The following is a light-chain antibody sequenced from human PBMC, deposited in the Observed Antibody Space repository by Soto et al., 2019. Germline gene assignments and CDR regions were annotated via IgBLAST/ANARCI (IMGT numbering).Light chain of an antibody. CDR3: QQYDSSPVT. V-gene: IGKV3-20*01. Sequence: EIVLTQSPGTLSLSPGERATLSCRASQSVSSSYLAWCQQKPGQAPRLLIYGASSRATGIPDRFSGSGSGTDFTLTISRLEPEDFAVYYCQQYDSSPVTFGQGTKVEIK. CDR1: QSVSSSY. CDR2: GAS. J-gene: IGKJ1*01.